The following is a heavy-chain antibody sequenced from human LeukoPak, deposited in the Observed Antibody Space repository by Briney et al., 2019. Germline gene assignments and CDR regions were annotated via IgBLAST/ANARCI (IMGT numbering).Heavy chain of an antibody. Sequence: PSETLSLTCTVSGGSIGSGYYWAWIRQPPGKGLEWVGSIHYGGTTHYNPSLQSRVTISADTSKNQFALHLRSVTAADTAVYYCTRDIGDFVSDFWGQGTLVTVSS. CDR3: TRDIGDFVSDF. CDR1: GGSIGSGYY. V-gene: IGHV4-39*02. D-gene: IGHD2-21*02. CDR2: IHYGGTT. J-gene: IGHJ4*02.